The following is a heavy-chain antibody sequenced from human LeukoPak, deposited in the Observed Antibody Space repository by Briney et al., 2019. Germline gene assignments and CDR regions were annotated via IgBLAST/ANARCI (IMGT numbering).Heavy chain of an antibody. D-gene: IGHD3-10*01. CDR1: GGSISSGGYY. Sequence: KPSQTLSLTCTVSGGSISSGGYYWSWIRQHPGKGLEWIGYIYYSGSTYYNPSLKSRVTISVDTSKNQFSLKLSSVTAADTAVYYCAGTGITMVRGVIINPQNYFDYWGQGTLVTVSS. CDR2: IYYSGST. CDR3: AGTGITMVRGVIINPQNYFDY. J-gene: IGHJ4*02. V-gene: IGHV4-31*03.